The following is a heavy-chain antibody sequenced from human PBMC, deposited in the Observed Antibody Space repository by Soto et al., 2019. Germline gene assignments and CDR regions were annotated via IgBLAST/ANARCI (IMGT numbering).Heavy chain of an antibody. D-gene: IGHD3-22*01. CDR1: GFTFSSYS. Sequence: GGSLRLSCAASGFTFSSYSMNWVRQAPGKGLEWVSSISSSSSYIYYADSVKGRFTISRDNAKNSLYLQMNSLRAEDTAVYYCAFHYDSSGYFDYWGQGTLVTVSS. J-gene: IGHJ4*02. CDR3: AFHYDSSGYFDY. V-gene: IGHV3-21*01. CDR2: ISSSSSYI.